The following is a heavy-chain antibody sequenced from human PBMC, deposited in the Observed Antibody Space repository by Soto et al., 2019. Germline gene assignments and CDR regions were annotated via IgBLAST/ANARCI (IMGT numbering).Heavy chain of an antibody. CDR3: ARVNDFDY. Sequence: SVTLSLTCAVSGDSIRSGYYWGWIRQPPGKGLEWVANIHPSGTAYYNPSLKSRLTISIDTSRNHFSLRLTSVTAADTAVYYCARVNDFDYWGRGALVTVSS. CDR2: IHPSGTA. CDR1: GDSIRSGYY. J-gene: IGHJ4*02. V-gene: IGHV4-38-2*01.